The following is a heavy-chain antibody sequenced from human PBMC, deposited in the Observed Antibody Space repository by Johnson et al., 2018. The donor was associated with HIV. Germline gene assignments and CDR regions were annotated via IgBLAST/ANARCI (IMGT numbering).Heavy chain of an antibody. CDR2: ISYAGSNK. CDR3: AKARSSGQGAFDI. J-gene: IGHJ3*02. CDR1: GFTFSSYA. V-gene: IGHV3-30*04. Sequence: QVQLVESGGGVVQPGRSLRLSCAASGFTFSSYAMHWVRQAPGKGLEWVAVISYAGSNKYYADSVKGRFTISSDNSKTTLYLQMNSLRAEDTAVYYCAKARSSGQGAFDIGGQGTLVTVSS. D-gene: IGHD6-19*01.